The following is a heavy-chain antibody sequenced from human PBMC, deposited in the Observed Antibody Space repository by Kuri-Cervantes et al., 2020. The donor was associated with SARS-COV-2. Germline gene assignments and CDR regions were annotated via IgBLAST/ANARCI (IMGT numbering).Heavy chain of an antibody. CDR3: ASKRGIGTPFDY. D-gene: IGHD1-1*01. J-gene: IGHJ4*02. V-gene: IGHV1-69*13. Sequence: ASVKVSCKASGGTFSSYAISWVRQAPGQGLEWMGGIIPIFGTANYAQKFQGRVTITADESTSTAYMELSSLRSEDTAVYYCASKRGIGTPFDYWGQGTLVTVSS. CDR1: GGTFSSYA. CDR2: IIPIFGTA.